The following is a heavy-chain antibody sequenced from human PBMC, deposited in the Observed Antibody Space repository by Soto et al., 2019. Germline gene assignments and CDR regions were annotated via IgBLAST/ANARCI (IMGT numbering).Heavy chain of an antibody. V-gene: IGHV3-23*01. J-gene: IGHJ5*02. CDR3: AKQAVAAPPGRNWFDP. D-gene: IGHD6-19*01. Sequence: PGGSLRLSCAASGFKFDKDWMSWVRQTPGKGLEWVANINGSGGSRYYVDSVKGRFIISRDNSKNTLYLQMNSLRAEDTAVYYCAKQAVAAPPGRNWFDPWGQGTLVTVSS. CDR2: INGSGGSR. CDR1: GFKFDKDW.